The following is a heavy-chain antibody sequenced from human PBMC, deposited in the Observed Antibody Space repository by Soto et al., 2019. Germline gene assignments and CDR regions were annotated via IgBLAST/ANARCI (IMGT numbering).Heavy chain of an antibody. Sequence: EVQLVESGGGLVKPGESLRLSCVASDSTFSSYSMNWVRQAPGRGLEWVSSISSRSSVIFYAESMRGRLTISRDNAKNSLYLQMNSLRAEDTAVYYCLRGGRGYTKDDTLDIWGQGTMVTVSS. D-gene: IGHD2-2*02. J-gene: IGHJ3*02. CDR2: ISSRSSVI. V-gene: IGHV3-21*01. CDR3: LRGGRGYTKDDTLDI. CDR1: DSTFSSYS.